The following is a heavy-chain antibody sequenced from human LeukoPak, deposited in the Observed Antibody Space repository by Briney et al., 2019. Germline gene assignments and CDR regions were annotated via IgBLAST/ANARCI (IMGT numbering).Heavy chain of an antibody. CDR1: GFTFSSYE. V-gene: IGHV3-48*01. CDR3: AREGSSSWGTNWFDP. J-gene: IGHJ5*02. D-gene: IGHD6-13*01. Sequence: GGSLRLSCAASGFTFSSYEMNWVRQAPGKGLEWVSYISSSSSTIYYADSVKGRFTISRDNAKNSLYLQMNSLRAEDTAVYYCAREGSSSWGTNWFDPWGQGILVTVSS. CDR2: ISSSSSTI.